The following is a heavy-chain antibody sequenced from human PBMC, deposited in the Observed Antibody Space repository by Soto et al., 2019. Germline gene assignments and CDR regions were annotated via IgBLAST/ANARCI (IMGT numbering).Heavy chain of an antibody. V-gene: IGHV5-10-1*01. Sequence: GESLKISCKGSGYNFTSYWISCVRQMPGKGLEWMGMIDPSDSYTNYSPSFQGHVTISADNSISTAYLQWSSLKASDTAMYYCARHNDDGAFDYWGQGTLFTVSS. CDR3: ARHNDDGAFDY. CDR2: IDPSDSYT. J-gene: IGHJ4*02. CDR1: GYNFTSYW. D-gene: IGHD4-17*01.